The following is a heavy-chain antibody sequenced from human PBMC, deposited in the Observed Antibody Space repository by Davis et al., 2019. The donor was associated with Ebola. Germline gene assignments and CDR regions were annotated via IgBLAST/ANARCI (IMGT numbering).Heavy chain of an antibody. J-gene: IGHJ4*02. CDR3: ARAENYYDSSGYIVYFDY. D-gene: IGHD3-22*01. CDR1: GFTFSSYG. Sequence: GESLKISCAASGFTFSSYGMNWVRQAPGKGLEWVSSISSSSSYIYYADSVKGRFTISRDNAKNSLYLQMNSLRAEDTAVYYCARAENYYDSSGYIVYFDYWGQGTLVTVSS. CDR2: ISSSSSYI. V-gene: IGHV3-21*01.